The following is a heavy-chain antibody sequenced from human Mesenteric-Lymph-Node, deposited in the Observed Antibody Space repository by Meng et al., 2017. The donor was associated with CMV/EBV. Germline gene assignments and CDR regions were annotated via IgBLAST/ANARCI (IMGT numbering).Heavy chain of an antibody. CDR3: ARDIPIVDIVVVPAAIGNYYYYYGMDV. CDR1: GFTFSDYY. J-gene: IGHJ6*02. V-gene: IGHV3-69-1*02. CDR2: ISSSSTI. Sequence: GGSLRLSCAASGFTFSDYYMNWVRQAPGKGLEWVSSISSSSTIYYADSVKGRFTISRDNAKNSLYLQMNSLRAEDTAVYYCARDIPIVDIVVVPAAIGNYYYYYGMDVWGQGTTVTVSS. D-gene: IGHD2-2*03.